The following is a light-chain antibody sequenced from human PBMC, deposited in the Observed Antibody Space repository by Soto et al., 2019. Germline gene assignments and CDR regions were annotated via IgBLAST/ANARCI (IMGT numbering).Light chain of an antibody. V-gene: IGKV3-11*01. CDR3: QQRSSWPIT. Sequence: EIVLTQSPATLSLSPGERATLSCRASQSVSSYLAWHQQKPGQAPRLLIYDASNRATGIPARFSGSGSGTDFTLTINSLEPEDFAVYYCQQRSSWPITFGQGTRLEIK. CDR2: DAS. CDR1: QSVSSY. J-gene: IGKJ5*01.